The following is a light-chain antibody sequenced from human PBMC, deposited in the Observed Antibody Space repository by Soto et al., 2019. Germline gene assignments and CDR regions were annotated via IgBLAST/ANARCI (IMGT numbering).Light chain of an antibody. Sequence: EIVLTQSPATLSLSPGEIATLSFMSSQGVSSYLAWYQQQSGQAPRLLMYGASRRATGIPDRFSGSGSGTDFTLTISRLEPEDFAVYYCQLFGNSPRWTFGQGTKVDIK. CDR1: QGVSSY. V-gene: IGKV3-20*01. J-gene: IGKJ1*01. CDR2: GAS. CDR3: QLFGNSPRWT.